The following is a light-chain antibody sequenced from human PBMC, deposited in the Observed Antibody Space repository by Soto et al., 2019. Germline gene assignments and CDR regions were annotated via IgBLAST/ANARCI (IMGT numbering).Light chain of an antibody. CDR2: EVN. J-gene: IGLJ2*01. V-gene: IGLV2-23*02. CDR3: CSYADGNTVI. Sequence: QSALTQPASVSGSPGQSITISCTGATSDVGSYTFLSWYQQHPGKAPRVIIYEVNKRPSGVSNRFSGSKSGNTASLTISRLQAEDEAEYYCCSYADGNTVIFGGGTQLTVL. CDR1: TSDVGSYTF.